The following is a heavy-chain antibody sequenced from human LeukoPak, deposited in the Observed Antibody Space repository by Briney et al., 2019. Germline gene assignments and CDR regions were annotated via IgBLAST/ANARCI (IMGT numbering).Heavy chain of an antibody. CDR2: IYHSGST. D-gene: IGHD1-26*01. Sequence: NPGGSLRLSCAASGFTFSSYSMNWVRQAPGKGLEWIGEIYHSGSTNYNPSLKSRVTISVDKSKNQFSLKLSSVTAADTAVYYCASPAAAGSIVGAAPGDAFDIWGQGTMVTVSS. J-gene: IGHJ3*02. V-gene: IGHV4-4*02. CDR1: GFTFSSYSM. CDR3: ASPAAAGSIVGAAPGDAFDI.